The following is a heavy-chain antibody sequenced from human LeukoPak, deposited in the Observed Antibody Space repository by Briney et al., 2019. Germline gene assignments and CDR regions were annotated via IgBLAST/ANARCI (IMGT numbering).Heavy chain of an antibody. CDR3: AKDTTPICTGIDY. Sequence: PGGSLRLSCAASGFTFSSYAMSWVRRAPGKGLEWVSAISGSGGSTYYADSVKGRFTISRDNSKNTLYLQMNSLRAEDTAVYYCAKDTTPICTGIDYWGQGTLVTVSS. D-gene: IGHD3-10*02. CDR1: GFTFSSYA. J-gene: IGHJ4*02. CDR2: ISGSGGST. V-gene: IGHV3-23*01.